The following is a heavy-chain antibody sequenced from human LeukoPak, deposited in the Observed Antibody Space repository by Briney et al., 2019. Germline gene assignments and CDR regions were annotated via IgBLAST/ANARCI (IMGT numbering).Heavy chain of an antibody. J-gene: IGHJ4*02. CDR2: ISSDGSNK. D-gene: IGHD6-19*01. CDR1: GFTFSRYA. Sequence: PGGSLRLSCAASGFTFSRYALHWVRQAPGKGLEWVAVISSDGSNKNYAGSVEGRFTISRDNYNNTLLLQMNSLRAEDTAVYYCARTDISGWSRPLDCWGQGTLVTVSS. CDR3: ARTDISGWSRPLDC. V-gene: IGHV3-30-3*01.